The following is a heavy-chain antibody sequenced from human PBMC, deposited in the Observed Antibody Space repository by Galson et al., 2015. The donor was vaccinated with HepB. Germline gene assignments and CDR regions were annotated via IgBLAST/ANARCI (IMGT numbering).Heavy chain of an antibody. CDR1: GFTFSIYW. V-gene: IGHV3-7*03. D-gene: IGHD3-3*01. Sequence: SLRLSCAASGFTFSIYWMSWVRQAPGKGLEWVANIKQDGSEKYYVDSVKGRFTISRDNAKNSLYLQMNSLRAEDAAVYYCAREGGPSDFWSGYYFPYYFDYWGQGTLVTVSS. CDR3: AREGGPSDFWSGYYFPYYFDY. J-gene: IGHJ4*02. CDR2: IKQDGSEK.